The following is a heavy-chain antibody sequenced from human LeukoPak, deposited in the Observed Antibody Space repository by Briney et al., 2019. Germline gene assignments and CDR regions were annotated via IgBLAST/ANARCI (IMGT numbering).Heavy chain of an antibody. D-gene: IGHD3-10*01. J-gene: IGHJ4*02. CDR3: VGGPGY. CDR2: IRKDGSEK. V-gene: IGHV3-7*01. Sequence: GGSLRLSCVASGFSFSSYWMSWVRQAPGKGLEWVANIRKDGSEKYYVDSVKGRFTISRDNAKNSLYVQMNSLRAEDTAVYYCVGGPGYWGQGTLVTVS. CDR1: GFSFSSYW.